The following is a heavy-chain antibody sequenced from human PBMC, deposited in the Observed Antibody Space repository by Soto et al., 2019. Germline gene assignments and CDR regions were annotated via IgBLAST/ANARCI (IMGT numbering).Heavy chain of an antibody. D-gene: IGHD3-22*01. Sequence: QVQLQESGPGLVKPSQTLSLTCTVSGGSISSGDYYWSWIRQPPGKGLEWIGYIYYSGSTYYNPSRKSRVTISVDTSKNQYSLKLSSGTAADTAVYYWAGGYVYDSSGYYPARTTPGWFDPWGQGTLVTVSS. V-gene: IGHV4-30-4*01. J-gene: IGHJ5*02. CDR1: GGSISSGDYY. CDR2: IYYSGST. CDR3: AGGYVYDSSGYYPARTTPGWFDP.